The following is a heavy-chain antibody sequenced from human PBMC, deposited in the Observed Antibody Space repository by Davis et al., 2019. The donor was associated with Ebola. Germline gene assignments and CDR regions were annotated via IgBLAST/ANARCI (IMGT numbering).Heavy chain of an antibody. CDR3: AREPLTGIELDY. J-gene: IGHJ4*02. Sequence: GGSLRLSCAASGFTFDNYAMTWVRQAPGKGLEWVAVISYDGDNSYYADSVKGRFTISRENSKNTLYLQMNSLRAEDTAVYYCAREPLTGIELDYWGQGTLVTVSS. CDR1: GFTFDNYA. CDR2: ISYDGDNS. V-gene: IGHV3-30-3*01. D-gene: IGHD7-27*01.